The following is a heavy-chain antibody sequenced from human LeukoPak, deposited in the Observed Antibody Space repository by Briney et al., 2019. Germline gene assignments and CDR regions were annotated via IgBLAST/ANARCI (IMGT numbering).Heavy chain of an antibody. CDR2: ISSSSSYI. J-gene: IGHJ5*02. CDR3: ARRAAATGVDWFDP. CDR1: GFTFSSYS. V-gene: IGHV3-21*01. Sequence: VGSLRLSCAASGFTFSSYSMNWVRQAPGKGLEWVSSISSSSSYIYYADSVKGRFTISRDNAKNSLYLQMNSLRAEDTAVYYCARRAAATGVDWFDPWGQGTLVTVSS. D-gene: IGHD2-15*01.